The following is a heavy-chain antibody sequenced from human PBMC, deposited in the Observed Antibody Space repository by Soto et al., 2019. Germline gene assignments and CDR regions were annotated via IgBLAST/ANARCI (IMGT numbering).Heavy chain of an antibody. J-gene: IGHJ3*02. V-gene: IGHV3-48*02. Sequence: EVQLVESGGGLVQPGGSLRLSRVASGVTFSRYSMNWVRQAPGKGLEWLSYISITGRNIYYADSVVGRFTISRDNDKSSLYLQMNSLRDEDTAVYYCATSWDIWGRGTMVTVSS. D-gene: IGHD1-26*01. CDR1: GVTFSRYS. CDR3: ATSWDI. CDR2: ISITGRNI.